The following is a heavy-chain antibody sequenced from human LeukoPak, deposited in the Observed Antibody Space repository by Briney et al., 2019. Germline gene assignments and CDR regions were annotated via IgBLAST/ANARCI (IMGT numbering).Heavy chain of an antibody. CDR3: AKDRPNYYGSNGHYYRRDGDY. J-gene: IGHJ4*02. CDR2: IKYDGSEI. Sequence: GGSLRLSCAPSGFTFRRHAMHWVRQAPGKGLEWVAFIKYDGSEIRYADSVKGRFTISRDNSENMLYLQMNSLRVEDTAVYFCAKDRPNYYGSNGHYYRRDGDYWGQGTLVTVSS. D-gene: IGHD3-22*01. V-gene: IGHV3-30*02. CDR1: GFTFRRHA.